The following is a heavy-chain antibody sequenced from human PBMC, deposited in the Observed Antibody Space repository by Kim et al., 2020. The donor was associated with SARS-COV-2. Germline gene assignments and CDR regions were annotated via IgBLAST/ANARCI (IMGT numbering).Heavy chain of an antibody. J-gene: IGHJ3*02. V-gene: IGHV4-4*02. D-gene: IGHD6-19*01. CDR3: ARDQRIAVAGLGAFDI. Sequence: SLKSRGTISVDKSKNQFSLKLSSVTAADTAVYYCARDQRIAVAGLGAFDIWGQGTMVTVSS.